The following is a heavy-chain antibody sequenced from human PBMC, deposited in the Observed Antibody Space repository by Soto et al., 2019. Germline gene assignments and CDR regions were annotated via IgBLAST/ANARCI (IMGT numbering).Heavy chain of an antibody. CDR3: ARAYSSGWYLAGDAFDI. Sequence: ASVKVSCKASGYTFTSYDINWVRQATGQGLEWMGWMNPNSGNTGYAQKFQGRVTMTRNTSISTAYMELSSLRSEDTAVFYCARAYSSGWYLAGDAFDIWGQGTMVTVSS. J-gene: IGHJ3*02. CDR2: MNPNSGNT. V-gene: IGHV1-8*01. CDR1: GYTFTSYD. D-gene: IGHD6-19*01.